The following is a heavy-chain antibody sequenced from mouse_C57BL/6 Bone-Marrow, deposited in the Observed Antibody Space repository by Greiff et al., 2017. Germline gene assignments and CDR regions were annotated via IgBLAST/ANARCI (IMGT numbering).Heavy chain of an antibody. J-gene: IGHJ2*01. CDR1: GYAFSSYW. V-gene: IGHV1-80*01. Sequence: VQLQQSGAELVKPGASVKISCKASGYAFSSYWMNWVKQRPGKGLEWIGQIYPGDGDTNYNGKFKGKATLTADKSSSTAYMQLSSLTSEDSAVYFCARRGTTVVATRNFDYWGQGTTLTVSS. D-gene: IGHD1-1*01. CDR3: ARRGTTVVATRNFDY. CDR2: IYPGDGDT.